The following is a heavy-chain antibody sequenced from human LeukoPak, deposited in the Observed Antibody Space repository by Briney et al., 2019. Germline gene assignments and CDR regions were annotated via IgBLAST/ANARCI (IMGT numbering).Heavy chain of an antibody. J-gene: IGHJ4*02. D-gene: IGHD5-12*01. CDR2: ISSSSSYI. V-gene: IGHV3-21*01. Sequence: GGSLRLSCAASGFTFSSYGMHWVRQAPGKGLEWVSSISSSSSYIYYADSVKGRFTISRDNAKNSLYLQMNSLRAEDTAVYYCASVLRGYSGYDHGSFDYWGQGTLVTVSS. CDR1: GFTFSSYG. CDR3: ASVLRGYSGYDHGSFDY.